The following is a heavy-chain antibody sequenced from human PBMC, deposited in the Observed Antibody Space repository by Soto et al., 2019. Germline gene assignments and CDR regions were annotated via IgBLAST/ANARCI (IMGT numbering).Heavy chain of an antibody. CDR2: ISNDGSYK. J-gene: IGHJ5*02. D-gene: IGHD2-2*01. Sequence: GGSLRLSCAASGFTFSSVGMHWVRLAPGNGLDWVAVISNDGSYKYYADSVKGRFTISRDNSKNTLYLQMNSLRAEDTAVYYCARDPRGYCSSTSCSQNWFDPWGQGTLVSVSS. CDR3: ARDPRGYCSSTSCSQNWFDP. CDR1: GFTFSSVG. V-gene: IGHV3-30*03.